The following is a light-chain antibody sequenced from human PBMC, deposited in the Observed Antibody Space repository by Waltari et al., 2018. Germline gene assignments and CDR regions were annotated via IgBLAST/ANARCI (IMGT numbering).Light chain of an antibody. CDR3: SSYSSSSTLYV. V-gene: IGLV2-14*03. CDR2: DVS. CDR1: RSDVGVYDS. J-gene: IGLJ1*01. Sequence: QSALTPPASVSGSPGPSSTIFCAGTRSDVGVYDSVSWYQQHPGKAPELIIYDVSNRPSGVSDRFSGSKSGNTASLTISGLQADDEADYYCSSYSSSSTLYVFGTGTKVTV.